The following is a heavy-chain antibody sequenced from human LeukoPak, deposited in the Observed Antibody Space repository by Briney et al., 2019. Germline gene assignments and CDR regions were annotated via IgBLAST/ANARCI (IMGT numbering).Heavy chain of an antibody. CDR3: AKATSSGWGYAFDV. Sequence: GGSLRLSCAGSGFTFHDYTMHWVRQPPGEGLEWVSLIRWDGGEIHYADSLKGRFTISRDNSKNPLFLQMNSLGIEDTALYYCAKATSSGWGYAFDVWGRGTMVTVSA. CDR2: IRWDGGEI. D-gene: IGHD6-19*01. V-gene: IGHV3-43*01. CDR1: GFTFHDYT. J-gene: IGHJ3*01.